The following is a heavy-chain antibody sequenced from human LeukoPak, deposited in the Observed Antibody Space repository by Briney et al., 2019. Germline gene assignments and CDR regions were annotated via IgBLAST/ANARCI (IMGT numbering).Heavy chain of an antibody. CDR1: GYTFTSYG. CDR2: ISAYNGNT. J-gene: IGHJ4*02. D-gene: IGHD1-26*01. CDR3: ARAKGWELLGGRDDY. Sequence: GASVTVSCKASGYTFTSYGISWVRQAPGQGLEWMGWISAYNGNTNYAQKLQGRVTMTTDTSTSTAYMELRSLRSDDTAVYYCARAKGWELLGGRDDYWGQGTLVTVSS. V-gene: IGHV1-18*01.